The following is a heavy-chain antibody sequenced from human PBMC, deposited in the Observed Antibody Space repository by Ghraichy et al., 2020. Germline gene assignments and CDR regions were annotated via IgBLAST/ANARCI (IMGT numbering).Heavy chain of an antibody. CDR1: GFTFSSYG. J-gene: IGHJ4*02. V-gene: IGHV3-30*02. CDR3: AKGVAQFGELLYGDY. CDR2: IRYDGSNK. D-gene: IGHD3-10*01. Sequence: GGSLRLSCAASGFTFSSYGMHWVRQAPGKGLEWVAFIRYDGSNKYYAESVKGRFTISRDNSKNTLYLQMNSLRAEDTAVYYCAKGVAQFGELLYGDYWGQGTLVTVSS.